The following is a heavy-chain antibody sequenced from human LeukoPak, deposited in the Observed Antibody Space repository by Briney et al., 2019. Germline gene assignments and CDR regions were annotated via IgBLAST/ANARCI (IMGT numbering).Heavy chain of an antibody. CDR3: AKAAGKKPSYYYYMDV. Sequence: GGSLRLSCAASGFTFSSYAMSWARQAPGKGLEWVSAISGSGGSTYYADSVKGRFTISRDNSKNTLYLQMNSLRAEDTAVYYCAKAAGKKPSYYYYMDVWGKGTTVTVSS. D-gene: IGHD1-14*01. CDR2: ISGSGGST. V-gene: IGHV3-23*01. CDR1: GFTFSSYA. J-gene: IGHJ6*03.